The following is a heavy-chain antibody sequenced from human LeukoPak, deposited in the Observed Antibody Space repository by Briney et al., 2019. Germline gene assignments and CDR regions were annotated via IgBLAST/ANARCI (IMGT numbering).Heavy chain of an antibody. CDR1: SSYA. Sequence: SSYAISWVRQAPGQGLEWMGRTYYRSKWYNDYAVSVKSRITINPDTSKNQFSLQLNSVTPEDTAVYYCAREGGSYYGEYYFDYWGQGTLVTVSS. CDR3: AREGGSYYGEYYFDY. J-gene: IGHJ4*02. CDR2: TYYRSKWYN. D-gene: IGHD1-26*01. V-gene: IGHV6-1*01.